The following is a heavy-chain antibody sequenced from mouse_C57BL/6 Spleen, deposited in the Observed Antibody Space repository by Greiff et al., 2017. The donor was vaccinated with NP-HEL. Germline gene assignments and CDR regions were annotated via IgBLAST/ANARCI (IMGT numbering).Heavy chain of an antibody. CDR2: INPSSGYT. CDR3: ARIYYGSSYWFAY. J-gene: IGHJ3*01. Sequence: VQLQQSGAELAKPGASVKLSCKASGYTFTSYWMHWVKQRPGQGLEWIGYINPSSGYTKYNQKFKDKATLTADKSSSTAYMQLSSLTYEDSAVYYCARIYYGSSYWFAYWGQGTLVTVSA. V-gene: IGHV1-7*01. D-gene: IGHD1-1*01. CDR1: GYTFTSYW.